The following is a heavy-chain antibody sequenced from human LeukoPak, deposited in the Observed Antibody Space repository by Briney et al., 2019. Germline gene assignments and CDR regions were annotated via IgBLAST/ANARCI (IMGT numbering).Heavy chain of an antibody. CDR3: ARSRGLLWGAFAY. CDR2: ISSSSSTI. Sequence: GGSLRLSCAASGFTFSSYSMNWVRQAPGKGLEWVSYISSSSSTIYYADSGKGRFTISRGNAKNSLYLQMDSLRAEDTAVSYCARSRGLLWGAFAYWGQGTLVTVSS. J-gene: IGHJ4*02. CDR1: GFTFSSYS. D-gene: IGHD2/OR15-2a*01. V-gene: IGHV3-48*01.